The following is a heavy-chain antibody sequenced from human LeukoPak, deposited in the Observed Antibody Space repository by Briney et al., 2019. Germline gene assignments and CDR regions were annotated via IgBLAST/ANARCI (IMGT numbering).Heavy chain of an antibody. D-gene: IGHD2-15*01. J-gene: IGHJ5*02. CDR1: GGSISSGGYA. V-gene: IGHV4-30-2*01. CDR3: ARLGYCSGGSCYSYWFDL. Sequence: SETLSLTWAVSGGSISSGGYAWGWLRQPRGKGLEWIGYIYHSGSTYYNPSLKSRVTISVDRSKNQFSLKLSSVTAADTAVYYCARLGYCSGGSCYSYWFDLWGQGTLVTVSS. CDR2: IYHSGST.